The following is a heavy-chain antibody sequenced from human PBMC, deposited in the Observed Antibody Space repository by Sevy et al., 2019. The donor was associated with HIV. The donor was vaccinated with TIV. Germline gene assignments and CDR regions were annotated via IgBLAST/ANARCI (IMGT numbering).Heavy chain of an antibody. CDR1: GFTFSSYA. Sequence: GGSLRRSCAASGFTFSSYAMHWVRQAPGKGLEWVAVISYDGSNKDYADSVKGRFTISRDNSKNTLYLQMNSLKAEDTAVYYCARPRIAAAGDYYYYGMDVWGQGTTVTVSS. D-gene: IGHD6-13*01. V-gene: IGHV3-30-3*01. CDR2: ISYDGSNK. CDR3: ARPRIAAAGDYYYYGMDV. J-gene: IGHJ6*02.